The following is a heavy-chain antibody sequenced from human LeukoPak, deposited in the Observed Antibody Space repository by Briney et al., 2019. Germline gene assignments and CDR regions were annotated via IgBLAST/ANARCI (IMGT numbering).Heavy chain of an antibody. Sequence: GGSLRLSCAASGFTFSSHAMNWVRQAPGKGLEWVSVIGGSGGITYYADSVKGRFTISRDNSKNPLYRQMNSLRAEDTAVYYCAKDSHWGTFNDYWGQGTLVTVSS. J-gene: IGHJ4*02. D-gene: IGHD3-16*01. CDR2: IGGSGGIT. CDR3: AKDSHWGTFNDY. V-gene: IGHV3-23*01. CDR1: GFTFSSHA.